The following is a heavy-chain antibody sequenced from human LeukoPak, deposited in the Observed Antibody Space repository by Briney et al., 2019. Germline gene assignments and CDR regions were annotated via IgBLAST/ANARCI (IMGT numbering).Heavy chain of an antibody. CDR2: ISSSSSYI. J-gene: IGHJ4*02. Sequence: GGSLRLSCAASGFAFSSYSMNWVRQAPGKGLEWVSSISSSSSYIYYADSVKGRFTISRDNAKNSLYLQMNSLRAEDTAVYYCARERGTATDHWGQGTLVTVSS. D-gene: IGHD3-16*01. CDR1: GFAFSSYS. CDR3: ARERGTATDH. V-gene: IGHV3-21*01.